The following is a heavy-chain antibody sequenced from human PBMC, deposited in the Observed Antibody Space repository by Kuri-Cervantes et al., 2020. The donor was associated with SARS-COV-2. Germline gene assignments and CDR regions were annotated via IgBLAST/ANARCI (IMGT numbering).Heavy chain of an antibody. D-gene: IGHD2-2*01. J-gene: IGHJ4*02. CDR2: INPNSGGT. Sequence: SVKVSCKASGYTFTGYYMHWVRQAPGQGLEWMGWINPNSGGTNYAQKFQGRVTMTRDTSISTAYMELSRLRSDDTAVYYCARVLGSSTSCYWDWGQGTLVTVSS. V-gene: IGHV1-2*02. CDR3: ARVLGSSTSCYWD. CDR1: GYTFTGYY.